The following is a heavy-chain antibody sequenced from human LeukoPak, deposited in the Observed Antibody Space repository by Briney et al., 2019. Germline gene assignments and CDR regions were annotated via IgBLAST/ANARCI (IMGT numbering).Heavy chain of an antibody. CDR3: ARALCDSSGHTTNYYYYGMDV. V-gene: IGHV1-69*13. CDR2: IIPIFGTA. CDR1: GGTFSSCA. J-gene: IGHJ6*02. Sequence: GASVKVSCKASGGTFSSCAISWVRQAPGQGLGWMGGIIPIFGTANYAQKFQGRVTITADESTSTAYMELSSLRSEDTAVYYCARALCDSSGHTTNYYYYGMDVWGQGTTVTVSS. D-gene: IGHD3-22*01.